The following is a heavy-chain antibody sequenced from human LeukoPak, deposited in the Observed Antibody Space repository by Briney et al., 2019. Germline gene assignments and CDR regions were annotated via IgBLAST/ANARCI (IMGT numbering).Heavy chain of an antibody. CDR1: GFTFSSYG. Sequence: GGSLRLSCAASGFTFSSYGMHWVRQAPGKGLEWVAVISYDGSNKYHADSVKGRFTISRDNSKNTLYLQMNSLRAEDTAVYYCARNENSGWGYFNYWGQGTLVTVSS. D-gene: IGHD5-12*01. V-gene: IGHV3-30*03. J-gene: IGHJ4*02. CDR3: ARNENSGWGYFNY. CDR2: ISYDGSNK.